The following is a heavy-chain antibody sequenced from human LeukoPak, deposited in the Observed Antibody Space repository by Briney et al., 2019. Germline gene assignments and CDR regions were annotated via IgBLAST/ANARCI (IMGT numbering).Heavy chain of an antibody. J-gene: IGHJ5*02. V-gene: IGHV4-4*07. CDR3: ARVGSLSRGRNWVDP. D-gene: IGHD2-15*01. CDR2: IDTSGSI. Sequence: SETLSLTCTVSGGSISSYFCSWIRQPAGKGLEWIGRIDTSGSINYNPSLKSRVTMSVDRSKNQFSLKLRSVTAADTAVYYCARVGSLSRGRNWVDPWAREPWSSS. CDR1: GGSISSYF.